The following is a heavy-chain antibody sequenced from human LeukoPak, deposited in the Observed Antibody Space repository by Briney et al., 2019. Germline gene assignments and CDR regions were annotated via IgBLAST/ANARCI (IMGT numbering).Heavy chain of an antibody. CDR1: GYTFTGYY. V-gene: IGHV1-18*04. CDR2: ISAYNGNT. Sequence: ASVKVSCKASGYTFTGYYMHWVRQAPGQGLEWMGWISAYNGNTNYAQKLQGRVTMTTDTSTSTAYMELRSLRSDDTAVYYCARDSTPCSSTSCYWNWFDPWGQGTLVTVSS. D-gene: IGHD2-2*01. J-gene: IGHJ5*02. CDR3: ARDSTPCSSTSCYWNWFDP.